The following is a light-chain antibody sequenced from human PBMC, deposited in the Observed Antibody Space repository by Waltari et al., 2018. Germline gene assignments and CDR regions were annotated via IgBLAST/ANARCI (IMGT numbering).Light chain of an antibody. V-gene: IGLV1-40*01. CDR2: GTH. Sequence: QSILTQPTSVSGAPGQRVTISCTGSSSNIGAGHDVHWYQAFPGAAPKLLITGTHIRPSGVPDRFAGSKSGSSASLAINGLQADDEADYYCQSFDSNVRGGVVFGGGTKVTVL. J-gene: IGLJ3*02. CDR3: QSFDSNVRGGVV. CDR1: SSNIGAGHD.